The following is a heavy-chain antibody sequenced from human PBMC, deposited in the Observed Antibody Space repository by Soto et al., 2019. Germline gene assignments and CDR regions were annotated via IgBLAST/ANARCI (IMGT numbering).Heavy chain of an antibody. CDR3: ARLPVEWELPREEYFQH. Sequence: QLQLQESGPGLVKPSETLSLTCTVSGGSISSSSYYWGWIRQPPGKGLEWIGSIYYSGSTYYNPSLKSRVTISVDTSKNQFSLKLSSVTAADTAVYYCARLPVEWELPREEYFQHWGQGTLVTVSS. CDR1: GGSISSSSYY. D-gene: IGHD1-26*01. J-gene: IGHJ1*01. CDR2: IYYSGST. V-gene: IGHV4-39*01.